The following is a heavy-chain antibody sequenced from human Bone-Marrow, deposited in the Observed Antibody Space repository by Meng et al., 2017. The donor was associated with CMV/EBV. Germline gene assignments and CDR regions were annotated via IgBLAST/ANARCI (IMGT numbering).Heavy chain of an antibody. D-gene: IGHD3/OR15-3a*01. V-gene: IGHV3-21*01. J-gene: IGHJ4*02. CDR2: ISSSSSYI. CDR3: ARGFPGTGY. Sequence: GESLKISCAASGFTFSSYAMSWVRQAPGKGLEWVSSISSSSSYIYYADSVKGRFTISRDNAKNSLYLQMNSLRAEDTAVYYCARGFPGTGYWGQGTLVTVSS. CDR1: GFTFSSYA.